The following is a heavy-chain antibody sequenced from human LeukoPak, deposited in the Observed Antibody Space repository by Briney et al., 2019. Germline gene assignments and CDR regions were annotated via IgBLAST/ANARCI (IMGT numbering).Heavy chain of an antibody. CDR1: GFTFSSYS. V-gene: IGHV3-21*01. CDR3: ARDRSADSYGYVPNWFDP. CDR2: ISSSSSYI. D-gene: IGHD5-18*01. Sequence: PGGSLRVSCAATGFTFSSYSMNWVRQAPGKGLEWVSSISSSSSYIYYADSVKGRFTISRDNAKNSLYLQMNSLRAEDTAVYYCARDRSADSYGYVPNWFDPWGQGTLVTVSS. J-gene: IGHJ5*02.